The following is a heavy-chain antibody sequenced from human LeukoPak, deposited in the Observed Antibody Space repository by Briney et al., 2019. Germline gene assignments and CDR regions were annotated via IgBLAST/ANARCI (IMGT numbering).Heavy chain of an antibody. D-gene: IGHD5-12*01. V-gene: IGHV3-23*01. CDR2: LWGNNKNI. CDR3: AKDLKPDSGYDVDH. J-gene: IGHJ4*02. Sequence: GGSLRLSCAASGFTFSTHTMSWVRQAPGKGLEWVSALWGNNKNIYYADSVKGRFTISRDNSGNMVYLQMSDLRVEDTAVYYCAKDLKPDSGYDVDHWGQGALVTVSS. CDR1: GFTFSTHT.